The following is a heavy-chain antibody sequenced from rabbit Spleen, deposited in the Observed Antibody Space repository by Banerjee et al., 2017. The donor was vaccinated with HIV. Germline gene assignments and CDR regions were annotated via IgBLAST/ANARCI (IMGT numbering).Heavy chain of an antibody. D-gene: IGHD4-2*01. Sequence: QEQLVESGGGLVQPEGSLTLTCKASGFDFSFSSYMCWVRQAPGKGLEWIACIDIGSSGFTYYANWAKGRFTISKTSSTTVTLQMTSLTAADTATYFCARDAGTYPYIDVYFNLWGQGTLVTVS. CDR1: GFDFSFSSY. J-gene: IGHJ4*01. CDR2: IDIGSSGFT. V-gene: IGHV1S45*01. CDR3: ARDAGTYPYIDVYFNL.